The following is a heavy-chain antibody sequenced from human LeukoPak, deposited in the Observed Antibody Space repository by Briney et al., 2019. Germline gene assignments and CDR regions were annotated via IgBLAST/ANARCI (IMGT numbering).Heavy chain of an antibody. CDR1: GFTFDDYV. V-gene: IGHV3-9*01. Sequence: GGSLRLSCAASGFTFDDYVMNWVRQVPGKGLEWVSDISWNSRSIGYADSVKGRFTISRDNAKNSLYLQMNSLRAEDTALYYCAKGSGFFDSWGQGALVTVSS. D-gene: IGHD5-12*01. CDR3: AKGSGFFDS. J-gene: IGHJ4*02. CDR2: ISWNSRSI.